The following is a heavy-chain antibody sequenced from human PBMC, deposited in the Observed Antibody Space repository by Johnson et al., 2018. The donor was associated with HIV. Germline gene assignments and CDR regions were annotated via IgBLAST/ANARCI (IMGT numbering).Heavy chain of an antibody. CDR3: ANDDYYGSGIYYAVSAFDI. D-gene: IGHD3-10*01. J-gene: IGHJ3*02. CDR1: GFPFSSYG. Sequence: VPLVESGGGVVQPGRSLRLSCAASGFPFSSYGMHWVRQAPGKGLEWVAVISYDGSNKYYADSVKGRFTISSDHSKNTLYLQMNSRIAEDTAVYSCANDDYYGSGIYYAVSAFDIWGQGTMVTVSS. CDR2: ISYDGSNK. V-gene: IGHV3-30*18.